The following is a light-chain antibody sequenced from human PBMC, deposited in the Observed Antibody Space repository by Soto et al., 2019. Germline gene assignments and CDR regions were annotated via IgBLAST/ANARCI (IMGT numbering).Light chain of an antibody. Sequence: QSALTQPASVSGSPGQSITISCTGTSSDVGGYNYVSWYQQHPGKAPKLMIYEVSNRPSGVSNRCSGSKSGNTASLTISGLQAEDEADYYCSSYTSSSPLVFGTGTKVTVL. CDR1: SSDVGGYNY. J-gene: IGLJ1*01. CDR2: EVS. CDR3: SSYTSSSPLV. V-gene: IGLV2-14*01.